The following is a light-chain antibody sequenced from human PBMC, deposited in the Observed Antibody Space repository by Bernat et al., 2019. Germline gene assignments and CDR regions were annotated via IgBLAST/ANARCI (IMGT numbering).Light chain of an antibody. V-gene: IGLV1-51*01. Sequence: QSVLTQPPSVSAAPGQKVTISCSGSSSNILNHYVSWYHHLPGTAPKHPIYDNTRRPSGIPDRFSGSKSGTSATLGITGLQTGDEADYYCGTWDSSLSGVVFGGGTKLTVL. CDR3: GTWDSSLSGVV. CDR2: DNT. J-gene: IGLJ3*02. CDR1: SSNILNHY.